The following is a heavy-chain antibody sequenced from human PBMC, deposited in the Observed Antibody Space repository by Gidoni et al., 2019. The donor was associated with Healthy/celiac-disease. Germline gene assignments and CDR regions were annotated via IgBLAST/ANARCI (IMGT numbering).Heavy chain of an antibody. CDR3: ARHGAVAGAGAFDI. D-gene: IGHD6-19*01. J-gene: IGHJ3*02. CDR2: IYYSGST. Sequence: QLQLQESGPGLVKPPETLSLTCTVSGGSISSSSYYWGWIRQPPGKGLEWIGSIYYSGSTYYNPSLKSRVTISVDTSKNQFSLKLSSVTAADTAVYYCARHGAVAGAGAFDIWGQGTMVTVSS. V-gene: IGHV4-39*01. CDR1: GGSISSSSYY.